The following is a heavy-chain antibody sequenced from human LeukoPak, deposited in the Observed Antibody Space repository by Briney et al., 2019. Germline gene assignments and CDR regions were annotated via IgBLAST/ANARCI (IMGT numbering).Heavy chain of an antibody. J-gene: IGHJ4*02. CDR2: VFYTGKT. CDR1: GGSVSTSDYY. Sequence: SETLSLTCTVSGGSVSTSDYYWGWIRQSPVKGLEWIGDVFYTGKTNYNPSLRGRATISIDASKNQFSLKLTYVTAADSAVYYCARVFDSWGQGTLVTVSS. CDR3: ARVFDS. V-gene: IGHV4-39*07.